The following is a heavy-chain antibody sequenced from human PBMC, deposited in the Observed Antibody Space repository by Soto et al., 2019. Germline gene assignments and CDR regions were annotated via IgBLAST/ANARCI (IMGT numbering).Heavy chain of an antibody. D-gene: IGHD6-19*01. CDR2: IDSSGEK. CDR1: GLSITDSEMG. CDR3: ARRQLALAVSPWFDP. Sequence: QVTLKESGPVLVKPTETLTLRCTVSGLSITDSEMGVSWIRQPPGQPLEWLAHIDSSGEKSYRTFLKSRLAVSKDTSNSQIVLTITNMDPADTATYYCARRQLALAVSPWFDPWGQGIPVTVSS. V-gene: IGHV2-26*01. J-gene: IGHJ5*02.